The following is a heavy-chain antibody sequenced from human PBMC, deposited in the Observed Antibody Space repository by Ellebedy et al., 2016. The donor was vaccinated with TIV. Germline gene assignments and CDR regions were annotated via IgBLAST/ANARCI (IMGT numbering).Heavy chain of an antibody. CDR3: ARDRGGSAWYFDD. J-gene: IGHJ4*02. D-gene: IGHD6-13*01. CDR2: VSAYNGDT. V-gene: IGHV1-18*04. Sequence: AASVKVSCKASGYTFTNYGISWVRQAPGQGLEWMGWVSAYNGDTSSAPKFQGRVTLTTDTSTSTAYMELRSLRSDDTAIYYCARDRGGSAWYFDDWGQGTLVTVSS. CDR1: GYTFTNYG.